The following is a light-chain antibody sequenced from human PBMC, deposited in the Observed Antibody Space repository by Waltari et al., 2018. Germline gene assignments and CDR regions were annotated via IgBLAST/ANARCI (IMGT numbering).Light chain of an antibody. Sequence: DIVMTQSPDSLAVSLGERATINCKSSQNGLYSSNNRNYLAWYQQRPGQPPKLLIYWASTRESGVPDRFSGSGSGTDFTLTISSLQAEDVAVYYCQQYYSSPWAFGQGTKVEI. CDR2: WAS. J-gene: IGKJ1*01. CDR3: QQYYSSPWA. V-gene: IGKV4-1*01. CDR1: QNGLYSSNNRNY.